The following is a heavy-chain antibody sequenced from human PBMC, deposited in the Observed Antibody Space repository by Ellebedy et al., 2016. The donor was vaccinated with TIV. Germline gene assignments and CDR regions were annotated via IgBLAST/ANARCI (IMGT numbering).Heavy chain of an antibody. CDR3: ARAVGAFDI. J-gene: IGHJ3*02. Sequence: SETLSLTXTVSGGSVSSGSYYWSWIRQPPGKGLEWIGYIYYSGSTNYNPSLKSRVTISVDTSKNQSSLKLSSVTAADTAVYYCARAVGAFDIWGQGTMVTVSS. V-gene: IGHV4-61*01. CDR2: IYYSGST. CDR1: GGSVSSGSYY.